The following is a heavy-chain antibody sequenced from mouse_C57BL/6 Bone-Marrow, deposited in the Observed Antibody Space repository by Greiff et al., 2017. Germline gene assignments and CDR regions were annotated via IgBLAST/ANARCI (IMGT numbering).Heavy chain of an antibody. Sequence: QVQLQQSGAELARPGASVKLSCKASGYTFTSYGISWVKQRTGQGLEWIGEIYPRSGNTYYNEKFKGKATLTADKSSSTAYMELRSLTSEDSAVYFCARHYYGNYNWYVDVWGTGTTVTVSS. CDR2: IYPRSGNT. J-gene: IGHJ1*03. CDR3: ARHYYGNYNWYVDV. V-gene: IGHV1-81*01. D-gene: IGHD2-1*01. CDR1: GYTFTSYG.